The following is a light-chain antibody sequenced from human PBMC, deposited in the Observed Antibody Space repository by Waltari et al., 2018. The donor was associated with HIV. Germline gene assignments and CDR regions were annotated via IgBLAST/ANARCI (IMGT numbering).Light chain of an antibody. CDR2: KNY. CDR1: GSNIGNDN. Sequence: QSLLTQPPSASGTPGQTVTISCSGGGSNIGNDNVYWYQQLPGMTPKLLIYKNYVRPSGVPDRFAGSKSGTSASLAISGLRSEDEADYYCVGWDSSLSAYVFGAGTKVTVL. CDR3: VGWDSSLSAYV. J-gene: IGLJ1*01. V-gene: IGLV1-47*01.